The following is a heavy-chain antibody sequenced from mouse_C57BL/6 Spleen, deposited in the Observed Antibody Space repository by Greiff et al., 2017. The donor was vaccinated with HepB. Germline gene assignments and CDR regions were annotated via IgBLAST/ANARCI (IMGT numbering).Heavy chain of an antibody. CDR2: IYPGGGYT. Sequence: QVQLQQSGAELVRPGTSVKMSCKASGYTFTNYWIGWAKQRPGHGLEWIGDIYPGGGYTNYNEKFKGKATLTADKSSSTAYMQFSSLTSEDSAIYYCARNYGSSPGYFDVWGTGTTVTVSS. CDR3: ARNYGSSPGYFDV. CDR1: GYTFTNYW. J-gene: IGHJ1*03. V-gene: IGHV1-63*01. D-gene: IGHD1-1*01.